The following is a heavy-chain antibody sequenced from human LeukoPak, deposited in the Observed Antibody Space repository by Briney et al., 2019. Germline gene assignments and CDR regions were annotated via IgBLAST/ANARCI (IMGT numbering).Heavy chain of an antibody. CDR2: ISGSGGST. V-gene: IGHV3-23*01. J-gene: IGHJ4*02. CDR3: SKDVEAGAGTSDY. Sequence: GGSLRLSCAASGFTFSSYAVSWVPQAPGKGLEWGSDISGSGGSTYYADSVECLFTISRDNSKNTLYLQMNSLRAEDTAVYYWSKDVEAGAGTSDYWGQGTLVTVSS. CDR1: GFTFSSYA. D-gene: IGHD6-13*01.